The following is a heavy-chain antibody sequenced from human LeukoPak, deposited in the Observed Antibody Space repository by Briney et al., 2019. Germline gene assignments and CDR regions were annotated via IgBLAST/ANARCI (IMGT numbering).Heavy chain of an antibody. CDR2: INPNSGGT. CDR3: ARVHYYGSGTDY. J-gene: IGHJ4*02. CDR1: GYTFTGYY. V-gene: IGHV1-2*02. Sequence: GASVKVSCKASGYTFTGYYMHWVRQAPGQGLEWMGWINPNSGGTNYAQKFQGRVTMTRDTSISTAYMELGRLRSDDTAVYYCARVHYYGSGTDYWGQGTLVTVSS. D-gene: IGHD3-10*01.